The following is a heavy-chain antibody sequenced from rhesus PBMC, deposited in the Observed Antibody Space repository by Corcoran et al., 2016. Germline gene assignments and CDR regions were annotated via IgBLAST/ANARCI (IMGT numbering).Heavy chain of an antibody. CDR2: ILYDGSKI. CDR3: ARVRQYLDWLLYSSFDY. Sequence: EVQLVESGGGLVQPGGSLRLSCAASGFTFSSYGMHWVRQALGKGLDWVAVILYDGSKIYYADSVKDRFTISRDNSKNMLYLQMNNLKLEYTAVYYCARVRQYLDWLLYSSFDYWGQGVLVTVSS. J-gene: IGHJ4*01. D-gene: IGHD3-3*01. CDR1: GFTFSSYG. V-gene: IGHV3-54*02.